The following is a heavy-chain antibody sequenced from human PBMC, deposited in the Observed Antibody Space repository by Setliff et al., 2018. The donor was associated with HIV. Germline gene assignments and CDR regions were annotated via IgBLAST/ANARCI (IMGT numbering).Heavy chain of an antibody. CDR1: GDTFTTYV. J-gene: IGHJ3*02. Sequence: GASVKVSCKGSGDTFTTYVVSWVRQAPGQGLEWMGGRSPIFSTTNYAQKFQGRVTITTDESTSRAYMELSSLRSEDTAVYYCAITSRGYSLQRGEAFDIWGQGTLVTVSS. V-gene: IGHV1-69*05. CDR3: AITSRGYSLQRGEAFDI. CDR2: RSPIFSTT. D-gene: IGHD3-22*01.